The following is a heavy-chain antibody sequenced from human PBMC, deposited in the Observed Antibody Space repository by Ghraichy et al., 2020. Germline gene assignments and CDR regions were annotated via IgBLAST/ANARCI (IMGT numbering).Heavy chain of an antibody. Sequence: LSLTCAASGFTFSSYSMNWVRQAPGKGLEWVSYISSSSSTIYYADSVKGRFTISRDNAKNSLYLQMNSLRAEDTAVYYCARSLVTTIPRFADYWGQGTLVTVSS. CDR1: GFTFSSYS. CDR2: ISSSSSTI. CDR3: ARSLVTTIPRFADY. D-gene: IGHD4-17*01. V-gene: IGHV3-48*01. J-gene: IGHJ4*02.